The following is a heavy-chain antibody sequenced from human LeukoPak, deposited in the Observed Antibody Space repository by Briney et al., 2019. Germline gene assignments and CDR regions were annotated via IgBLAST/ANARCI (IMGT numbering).Heavy chain of an antibody. D-gene: IGHD6-13*01. V-gene: IGHV3-30*02. Sequence: GGSLRLSCTASGFTFSNYDMHWVRQAPGKGLEWVTFIPYDGNNEHYTDSVKGRFTISRDNSKNTLYLQMNSLRPEDTAVYFCAKYGSSFFDPWGQGTLVTVSS. CDR3: AKYGSSFFDP. CDR2: IPYDGNNE. J-gene: IGHJ5*02. CDR1: GFTFSNYD.